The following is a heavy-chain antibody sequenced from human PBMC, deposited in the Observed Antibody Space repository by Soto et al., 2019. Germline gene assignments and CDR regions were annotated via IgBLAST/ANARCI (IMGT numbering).Heavy chain of an antibody. V-gene: IGHV2-5*02. J-gene: IGHJ4*02. CDR1: GLSLSTSGVG. CDR3: AHRKPGYYFDF. Sequence: QITLKESGPTLVKPTQTLTLTCTLSGLSLSTSGVGVGWIRQPPGKALEWLALIYWDDDKRYSPSLKSRLTITKDTSKNQVVLTMTNMAPVDTATYYCAHRKPGYYFDFWGQGALVTVSS. CDR2: IYWDDDK. D-gene: IGHD7-27*01.